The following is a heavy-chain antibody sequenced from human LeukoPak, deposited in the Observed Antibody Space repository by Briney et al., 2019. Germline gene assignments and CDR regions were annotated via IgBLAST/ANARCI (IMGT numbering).Heavy chain of an antibody. V-gene: IGHV1-69*04. CDR2: IIPILGIA. Sequence: GASVKVSCKASGGTFSSYAISWVRQAPGQGLEWMGRIIPILGIANYAQKFQGRVTITADKSTSTAYMELSSLRPEDTAVYYCARVRCSSTSCSPRAWFDPWGQGTLVTVSS. CDR1: GGTFSSYA. J-gene: IGHJ5*02. D-gene: IGHD2-2*01. CDR3: ARVRCSSTSCSPRAWFDP.